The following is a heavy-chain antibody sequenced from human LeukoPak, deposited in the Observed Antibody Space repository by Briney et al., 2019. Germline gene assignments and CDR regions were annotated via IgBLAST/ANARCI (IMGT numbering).Heavy chain of an antibody. D-gene: IGHD2-2*01. CDR1: GGSFSGYY. CDR3: ARYCSSTSCYYYYGMDV. CDR2: INHSGSP. J-gene: IGHJ6*04. V-gene: IGHV4-34*01. Sequence: SETLSLTCAVSGGSFSGYYWCWIRQPPGTGLEWIGEINHSGSPKYNTSLTSRVTISVDTLKSQFSLQLSSVTAADTAVYYCARYCSSTSCYYYYGMDVWGKGTTVTVSS.